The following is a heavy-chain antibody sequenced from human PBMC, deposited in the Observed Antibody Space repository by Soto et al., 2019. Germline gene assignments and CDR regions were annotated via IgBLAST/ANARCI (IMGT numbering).Heavy chain of an antibody. Sequence: EVQLLDSGGGLVQPGGSLRLACAASGFTFSSYAMGWVRQAPGKGLEWVSSITASGGSTYYADSVKGRFTISRDNTKNRLYLELNSLRAEDTALYYCAKHFGGTQSHFNSWGQGTPVTVSS. CDR2: ITASGGST. CDR1: GFTFSSYA. J-gene: IGHJ4*02. CDR3: AKHFGGTQSHFNS. V-gene: IGHV3-23*01. D-gene: IGHD3-3*01.